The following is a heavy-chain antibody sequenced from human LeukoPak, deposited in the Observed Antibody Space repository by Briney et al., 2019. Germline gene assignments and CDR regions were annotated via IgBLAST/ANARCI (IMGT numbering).Heavy chain of an antibody. Sequence: GGSLRLSCAPSGFTFCRYLISWVRQAPGKGLEWVANMKYDGSEKYYVDSVKGRFTISRDNAKNSLYLQMNSLRAEDTAVYYCARDIEAAGLFLDYWGQGTLVTVSS. CDR1: GFTFCRYL. J-gene: IGHJ4*02. CDR3: ARDIEAAGLFLDY. D-gene: IGHD6-13*01. V-gene: IGHV3-7*01. CDR2: MKYDGSEK.